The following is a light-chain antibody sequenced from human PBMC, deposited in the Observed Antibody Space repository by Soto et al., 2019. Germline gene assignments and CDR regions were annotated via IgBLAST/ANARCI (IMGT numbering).Light chain of an antibody. CDR1: QGISSF. CDR2: AAS. V-gene: IGKV1-9*01. J-gene: IGKJ3*01. CDR3: QQLHSYPFT. Sequence: DIQLTQSPSFLSASVGDRVTITCRASQGISSFLAWYQQEPGKAPKLLIYAASTLQSGVPSRFSGSGSGTEFTLTLISLQPEDFATYYCQQLHSYPFTFGPATKVDIK.